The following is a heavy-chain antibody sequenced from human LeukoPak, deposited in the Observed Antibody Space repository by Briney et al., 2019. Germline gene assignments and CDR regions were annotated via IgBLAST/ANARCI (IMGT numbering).Heavy chain of an antibody. CDR1: GFIFTNFA. CDR2: ISSSSSYI. CDR3: ARELELRGFDY. V-gene: IGHV3-21*01. Sequence: KPGGSLRLSCAASGFIFTNFAIHWVRQAPGKGLEWVSSISSSSSYIYYADSVKGRFTISRDNAKNSLYLQMNSLRAEDTAVYYCARELELRGFDYWGQGTLVTVSS. J-gene: IGHJ4*02. D-gene: IGHD1-7*01.